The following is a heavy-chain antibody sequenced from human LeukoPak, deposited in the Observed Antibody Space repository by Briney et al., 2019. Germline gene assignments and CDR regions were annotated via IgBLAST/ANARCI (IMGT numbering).Heavy chain of an antibody. Sequence: SVKVSCKASGGTFSSYAISWVRQAPGQGLEWMGGIIPIFGTTNYAQKFQGRVTITADESTSTAYMELSSLRSEDTAVYYCARNENLGQWLVAFAFDIWGQGTMVTVSS. D-gene: IGHD6-19*01. CDR1: GGTFSSYA. CDR3: ARNENLGQWLVAFAFDI. V-gene: IGHV1-69*13. CDR2: IIPIFGTT. J-gene: IGHJ3*02.